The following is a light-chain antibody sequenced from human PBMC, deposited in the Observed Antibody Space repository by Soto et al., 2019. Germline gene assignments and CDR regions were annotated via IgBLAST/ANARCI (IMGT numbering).Light chain of an antibody. Sequence: QSVLTQPVSVSGSPGQSITISCTGTSSDVGSYNLVSWYQQHPGKAPKLMIYEGSKRPSGVSNRFSGSKSGNTASLTISGLQAEDEGDYYCCSYAGSSTYVVFGGGTKLTVL. J-gene: IGLJ2*01. CDR1: SSDVGSYNL. CDR2: EGS. CDR3: CSYAGSSTYVV. V-gene: IGLV2-23*01.